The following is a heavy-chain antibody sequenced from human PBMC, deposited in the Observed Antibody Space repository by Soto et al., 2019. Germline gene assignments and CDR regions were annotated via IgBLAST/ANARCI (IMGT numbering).Heavy chain of an antibody. D-gene: IGHD3-10*01. CDR2: IWYVGSNK. J-gene: IGHJ4*02. V-gene: IGHV3-33*01. Sequence: QVQLVESGGGVVQPGRSLRLSCAASGFTFSSYGMHWVRQAPGKGLEWVAVIWYVGSNKYYADSVKGRFTISRDNSKTTLYLHRHSLRAAYTVVYYCARDSSFLGSGSYYFTDTGWGQGTLVTVSS. CDR3: ARDSSFLGSGSYYFTDTG. CDR1: GFTFSSYG.